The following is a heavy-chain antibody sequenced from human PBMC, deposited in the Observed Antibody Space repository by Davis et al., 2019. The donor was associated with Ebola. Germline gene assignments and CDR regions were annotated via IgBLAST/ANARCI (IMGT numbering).Heavy chain of an antibody. J-gene: IGHJ6*02. CDR3: ARAKGILPGYYNVRTDYYGMDV. CDR1: RYTFTGYY. Sequence: SSVPVSRMASRYTFTGYYLHWVRQAPGQGLEWMGWIIPILGIANYAQKFQGRVTITADESTSTAYMDLSRLRSDDPAVYYCARAKGILPGYYNVRTDYYGMDVWGQGTTVTVSS. D-gene: IGHD3-9*01. V-gene: IGHV1-69*10. CDR2: IIPILGIA.